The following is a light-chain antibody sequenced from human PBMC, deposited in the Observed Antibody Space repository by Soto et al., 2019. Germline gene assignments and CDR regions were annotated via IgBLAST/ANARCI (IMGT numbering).Light chain of an antibody. CDR2: GTS. J-gene: IGLJ1*01. Sequence: QSVLTQPPSASGTPGQRVTISCSGSSSNIGSSTVTWYQQLPGAAPTVLIHGTSKRPSGVPDRFSGSKSGTSAYLDITGLQDEDEADYYCQSYGDSLSGYVFGTGTKVTVL. CDR3: QSYGDSLSGYV. V-gene: IGLV1-44*01. CDR1: SSNIGSST.